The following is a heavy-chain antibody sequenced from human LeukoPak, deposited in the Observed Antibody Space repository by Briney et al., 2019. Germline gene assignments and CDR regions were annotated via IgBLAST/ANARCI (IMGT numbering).Heavy chain of an antibody. CDR2: ISSSSSTI. D-gene: IGHD3-22*01. CDR3: ARALPDYYDSSGYDPAVY. Sequence: GGSLRLSCAASGFTFSSYSMNWVRQAPGKGLEWVSYISSSSSTIYYADSVKGRFTISRDNSKNTLYLQMNSLRAEDTAVYYCARALPDYYDSSGYDPAVYWGQGTLVTVSS. J-gene: IGHJ4*02. CDR1: GFTFSSYS. V-gene: IGHV3-48*01.